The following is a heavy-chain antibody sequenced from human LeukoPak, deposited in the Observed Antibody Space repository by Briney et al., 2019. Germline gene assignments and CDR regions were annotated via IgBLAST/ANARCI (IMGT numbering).Heavy chain of an antibody. Sequence: SETLSLTCAVYGGSFSGYYWSWIRQPPGKGLEWIGEINHSGSTNYNPSLKSRVTISVDTSKNQFSLKLSSVTAADTAVYYRARGPRRYFDWLSHFDYWGQGTLVTVSS. CDR3: ARGPRRYFDWLSHFDY. J-gene: IGHJ4*02. V-gene: IGHV4-34*01. CDR1: GGSFSGYY. D-gene: IGHD3-9*01. CDR2: INHSGST.